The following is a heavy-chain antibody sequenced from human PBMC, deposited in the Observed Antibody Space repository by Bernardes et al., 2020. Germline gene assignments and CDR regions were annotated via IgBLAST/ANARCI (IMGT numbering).Heavy chain of an antibody. Sequence: SETLSLTCTVSGGSISSSSYYWGWIRQPPGKGLEWIGSIYYSGSTYYNPSLKSRVTISVDTSKNQFSLKLSSVTAADTAVYYCARESGSPLDWGQGTLVTVSS. V-gene: IGHV4-39*02. CDR3: ARESGSPLD. D-gene: IGHD1-26*01. CDR1: GGSISSSSYY. CDR2: IYYSGST. J-gene: IGHJ4*02.